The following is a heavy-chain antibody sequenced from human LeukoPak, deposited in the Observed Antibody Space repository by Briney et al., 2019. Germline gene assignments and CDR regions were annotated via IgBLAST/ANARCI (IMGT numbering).Heavy chain of an antibody. CDR2: IKRDGSGT. Sequence: GGSLRLSCAASGFTFSFNSMHWVRQGPGKGLVWVSRIKRDGSGTTYADSVKGRVTISRDNAKNTLYLQMNSLRAEDTAVYYCARDKWRFWSGYSAWGQGALVTVSS. CDR3: ARDKWRFWSGYSA. D-gene: IGHD3-3*01. V-gene: IGHV3-74*01. J-gene: IGHJ5*02. CDR1: GFTFSFNS.